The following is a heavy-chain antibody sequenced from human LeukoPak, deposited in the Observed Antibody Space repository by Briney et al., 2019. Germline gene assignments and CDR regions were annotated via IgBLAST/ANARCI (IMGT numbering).Heavy chain of an antibody. CDR2: ISYSGST. D-gene: IGHD3-22*01. CDR3: ARDTNDSSGYPH. CDR1: GGSVSSGIYY. V-gene: IGHV4-61*01. J-gene: IGHJ1*01. Sequence: PSETLSLTCSVSGGSVSSGIYYWRWVRQPPGKGLEWIGCISYSGSTNYNPSLKSRVTISVDTSKNQFSLKLSSVTAADTAVYYCARDTNDSSGYPHWGQGTLVTVSS.